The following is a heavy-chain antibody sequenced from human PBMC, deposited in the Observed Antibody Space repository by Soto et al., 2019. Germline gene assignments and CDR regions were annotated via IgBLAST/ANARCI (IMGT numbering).Heavy chain of an antibody. V-gene: IGHV1-46*01. J-gene: IGHJ6*01. Sequence: ASVKVSCKASGYTFTSYYTHWVRQAPGQGLEWMGIINPSGGSTSYAQKFQGRVTMTRDTSTSTVYMELSSLRSEDTAVYYCEREQFSRDYGMDVWGHGSTGTGTS. D-gene: IGHD3-10*01. CDR2: INPSGGST. CDR1: GYTFTSYY. CDR3: EREQFSRDYGMDV.